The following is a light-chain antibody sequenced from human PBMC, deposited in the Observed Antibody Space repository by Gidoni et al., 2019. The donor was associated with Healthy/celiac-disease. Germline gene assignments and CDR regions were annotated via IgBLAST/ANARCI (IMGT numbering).Light chain of an antibody. CDR1: QSISSY. V-gene: IGKV1-39*01. Sequence: DIQMTQSPSSLSASVGDRVTITCRASQSISSYLNWYQQKPVKAPKLLIYAASSLQSGVHSRFSGSGSGTDFTLTISSLQPEDFATYYCQQSYSTPLAFGGGTKVEIK. CDR3: QQSYSTPLA. J-gene: IGKJ4*01. CDR2: AAS.